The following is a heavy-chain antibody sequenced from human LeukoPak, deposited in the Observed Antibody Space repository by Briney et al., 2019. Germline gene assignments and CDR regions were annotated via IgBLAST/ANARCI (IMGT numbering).Heavy chain of an antibody. D-gene: IGHD3-22*01. J-gene: IGHJ3*02. Sequence: ASVKVSCKASGYSFTSYYMHWVRQAPGQGLEWMGIINPRGGSTSYTQKFQGRVTMTRDTSTSTVYMELSSLRSEDTAVYYCARVKSYYYDTSDKDAFDIWGQGTMVTVSS. CDR2: INPRGGST. V-gene: IGHV1-46*01. CDR1: GYSFTSYY. CDR3: ARVKSYYYDTSDKDAFDI.